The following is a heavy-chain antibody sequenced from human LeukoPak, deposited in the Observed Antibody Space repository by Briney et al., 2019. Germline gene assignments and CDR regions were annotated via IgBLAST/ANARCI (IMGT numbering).Heavy chain of an antibody. CDR1: GYIFTDHY. CDR3: AIDLKTQTILGDGRFDT. V-gene: IGHV1-69-2*01. Sequence: ASVKISCKTSGYIFTDHYVHWLQQAPGGGLQWMGRVDPADGETKVAPRFQGRVTIIADTSFDTAYMELSSRRSEDTAMSFCAIDLKTQTILGDGRFDTWGQGTLITVSS. CDR2: VDPADGET. J-gene: IGHJ5*02. D-gene: IGHD3-16*01.